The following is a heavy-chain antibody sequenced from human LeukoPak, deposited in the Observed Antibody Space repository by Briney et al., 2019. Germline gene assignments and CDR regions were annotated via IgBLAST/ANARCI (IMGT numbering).Heavy chain of an antibody. Sequence: GGSLRLSCAASGFTVSSNYMSWVRRAPGKGLEWVSVIYSGGSTYYADSVKGRFTISRDNSKNTLYLQMNSLRAEDTAVYYCARTPEWYYYDSSGAFYFDYWGQGTLVTVSS. CDR2: IYSGGST. D-gene: IGHD3-22*01. J-gene: IGHJ4*02. V-gene: IGHV3-53*05. CDR1: GFTVSSNY. CDR3: ARTPEWYYYDSSGAFYFDY.